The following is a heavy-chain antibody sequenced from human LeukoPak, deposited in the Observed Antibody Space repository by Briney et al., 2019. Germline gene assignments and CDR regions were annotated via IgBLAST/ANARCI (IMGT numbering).Heavy chain of an antibody. D-gene: IGHD3-9*01. CDR3: ARGPLEYDILTGYYRPYFDY. CDR1: GGSISSYY. V-gene: IGHV4-59*01. J-gene: IGHJ4*02. Sequence: SETLSLTCTVSGGSISSYYWSWIRQPPGKGLELIGYIYYSGSTNYNPSLKSRVTISVDTSKNQFSLKLSSVTAADTAVYYCARGPLEYDILTGYYRPYFDYWGQGTLVTVSS. CDR2: IYYSGST.